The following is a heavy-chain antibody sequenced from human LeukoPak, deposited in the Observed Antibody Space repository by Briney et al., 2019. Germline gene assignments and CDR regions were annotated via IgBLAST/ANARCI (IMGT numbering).Heavy chain of an antibody. CDR3: ARDATLSKTQTWFAP. Sequence: SETLSLTCTVSGGSINSYYWTWIRQPPGKALEWIGYIYYSGSTYYNPSLKSRVTISLDTSKNQFSLKLSSVTAADTAVYYGARDATLSKTQTWFAPGARGTRVTVSS. CDR2: IYYSGST. CDR1: GGSINSYY. D-gene: IGHD2/OR15-2a*01. V-gene: IGHV4-59*01. J-gene: IGHJ5*02.